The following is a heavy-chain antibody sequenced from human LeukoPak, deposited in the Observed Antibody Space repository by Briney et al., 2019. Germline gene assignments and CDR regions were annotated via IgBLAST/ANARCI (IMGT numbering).Heavy chain of an antibody. CDR1: GGSISSYY. Sequence: PSETLSLTCTVSGGSISSYYWRWIRQPPGKGLEWIGYIYYSGSTNYNPSLKSRVTISVDTSKNQFSLKLSSVTAADTAVYYCARGSYYDFWSGYYTGGYFDYWGQGTLVTVSS. J-gene: IGHJ4*02. D-gene: IGHD3-3*01. V-gene: IGHV4-59*01. CDR2: IYYSGST. CDR3: ARGSYYDFWSGYYTGGYFDY.